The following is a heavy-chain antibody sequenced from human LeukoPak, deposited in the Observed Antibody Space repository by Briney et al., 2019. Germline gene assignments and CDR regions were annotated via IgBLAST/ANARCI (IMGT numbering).Heavy chain of an antibody. CDR3: AKDRRLAAFDY. CDR2: ISGSGSNT. V-gene: IGHV3-23*01. CDR1: GFTFSRYA. J-gene: IGHJ4*02. D-gene: IGHD6-25*01. Sequence: GGSLRLSCAASGFTFSRYAMSWVRQAPGKGLEWVSSISGSGSNTYYADSVKGRFTISRDNSKNTLYLQMNSLRAEDTAVYYCAKDRRLAAFDYGGQGTLVTVSS.